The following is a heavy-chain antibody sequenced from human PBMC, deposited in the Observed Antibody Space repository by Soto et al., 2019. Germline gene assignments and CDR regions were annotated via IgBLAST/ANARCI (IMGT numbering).Heavy chain of an antibody. V-gene: IGHV6-1*01. J-gene: IGHJ6*01. D-gene: IGHD6-6*01. CDR2: TYYRSKWYN. Sequence: SQALSLTCLISGPSVSSNIGAWQFIRQSPSTGFEWLGRTYYRSKWYNDYAVSVKSRITINPDTSQNQFSLQLNSVTPEDTAVYYCARQVAARLDSYYYGMDVWGQGTTVTVSS. CDR3: ARQVAARLDSYYYGMDV. CDR1: GPSVSSNIGA.